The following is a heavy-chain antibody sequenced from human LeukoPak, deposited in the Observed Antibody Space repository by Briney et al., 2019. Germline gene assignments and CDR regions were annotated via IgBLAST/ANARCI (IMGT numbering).Heavy chain of an antibody. Sequence: GGSLRLSCAASGFAFSDYGMNWGRQAPGKGLEWVAVISFGGSDTSYGGSVEGRFTISRDNSKNTLYLQMNSLRPEDTAVYFCAKDRHGYGSGGLDFWGQGTLVTVSS. CDR1: GFAFSDYG. CDR2: ISFGGSDT. CDR3: AKDRHGYGSGGLDF. D-gene: IGHD3-10*01. V-gene: IGHV3-30*18. J-gene: IGHJ3*01.